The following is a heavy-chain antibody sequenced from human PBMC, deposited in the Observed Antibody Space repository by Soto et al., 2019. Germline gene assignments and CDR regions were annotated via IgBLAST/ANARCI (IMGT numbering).Heavy chain of an antibody. CDR2: IYHSGDT. J-gene: IGHJ4*02. D-gene: IGHD3-22*01. CDR3: ASTYSGYLDN. V-gene: IGHV4-31*03. CDR1: GDSMSSGAYY. Sequence: QVQLQESGPGLVKPSQTLSLTCSVSGDSMSSGAYYWSWIRPHPGKGLEWIAYIYHSGDTHYNPSLRSRITISVDTSKNQFSLKLTSVSDADTAVYYCASTYSGYLDNWGQGTLVTVSS.